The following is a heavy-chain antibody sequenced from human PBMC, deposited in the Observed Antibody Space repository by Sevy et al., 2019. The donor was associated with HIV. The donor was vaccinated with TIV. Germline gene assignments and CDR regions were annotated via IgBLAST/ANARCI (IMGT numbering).Heavy chain of an antibody. CDR1: GFTFSNYW. D-gene: IGHD2-2*01. Sequence: GESLKISCAASGFTFSNYWMTWVRQAPGKGLEWVANIKVDGSEKYYVDSVKGRFTISRDNAKNSLCLQMNSLRAEDTAVYHCARDCSSTTCLWGLDVWGQGTTVTVSS. V-gene: IGHV3-7*03. CDR3: ARDCSSTTCLWGLDV. CDR2: IKVDGSEK. J-gene: IGHJ6*02.